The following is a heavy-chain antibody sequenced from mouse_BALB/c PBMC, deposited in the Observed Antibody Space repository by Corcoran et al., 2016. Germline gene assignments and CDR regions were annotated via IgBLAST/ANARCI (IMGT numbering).Heavy chain of an antibody. CDR1: GFSLSTSGMG. D-gene: IGHD2-10*02. V-gene: IGHV8-12*01. CDR3: ARMGLVYYCDY. J-gene: IGHJ2*01. CDR2: IYGDDDK. Sequence: QVTLKESGPGILQPSQTLSLTCSFSGFSLSTSGMGVSWIRQPSGKGLEWLAHIYGDDDKRYNPALKSRLTISKDTYRNQVCLKITSVDTADTATYYCARMGLVYYCDYWGQGTTLTVSS.